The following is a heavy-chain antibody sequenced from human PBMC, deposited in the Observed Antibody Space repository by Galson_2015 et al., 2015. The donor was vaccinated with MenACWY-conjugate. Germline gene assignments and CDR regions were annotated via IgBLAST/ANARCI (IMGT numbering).Heavy chain of an antibody. CDR3: AKMFGDLPEPGVVY. CDR1: GFTFGNFW. J-gene: IGHJ4*02. V-gene: IGHV3-7*01. Sequence: SLRLSCAVSGFTFGNFWMSWVRQAPGKGLEWVASIKQRGRERYYVDSVKGRFSISRDNFQNTLYLQMNSLRVDDTAIYYCAKMFGDLPEPGVVYWGQGTLVTVSS. D-gene: IGHD3-10*02. CDR2: IKQRGRER.